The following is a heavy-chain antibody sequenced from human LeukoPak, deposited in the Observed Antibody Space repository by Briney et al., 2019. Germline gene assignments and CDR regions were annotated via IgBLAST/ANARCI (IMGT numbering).Heavy chain of an antibody. CDR2: ISYDGSNK. CDR1: GGSFSGYY. D-gene: IGHD3-10*01. Sequence: LSLTCAVYGGSFSGYYWSWVRQAPGKGLEWVALISYDGSNKYYGESVKGRFTISRDNSKNTLYLQMNSLRAEDTAVYNCARMDYYGSGNYAHYGMDVWGQGTTVTVSS. CDR3: ARMDYYGSGNYAHYGMDV. J-gene: IGHJ6*02. V-gene: IGHV3-30*03.